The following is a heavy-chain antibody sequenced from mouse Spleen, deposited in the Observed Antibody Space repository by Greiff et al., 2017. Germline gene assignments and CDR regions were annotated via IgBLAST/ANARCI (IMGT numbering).Heavy chain of an antibody. CDR3: ARHRGDWYFDV. J-gene: IGHJ1*03. Sequence: DVHLVESGGDLVKPGGSLKLSCAASGFTFSSYGMSWVRQTPDKRLEWVATISSGGSYTYYPDSVKGRFTISRDNAKNTLYLQMSSLKSEDTAMYYCARHRGDWYFDVWGTGTTVTVSS. CDR1: GFTFSSYG. CDR2: ISSGGSYT. V-gene: IGHV5-6*01.